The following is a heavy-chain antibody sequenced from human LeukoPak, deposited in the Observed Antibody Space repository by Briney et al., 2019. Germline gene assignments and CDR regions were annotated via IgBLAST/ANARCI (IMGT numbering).Heavy chain of an antibody. J-gene: IGHJ5*02. V-gene: IGHV4-30-4*01. D-gene: IGHD3-22*01. CDR2: MYYSGST. Sequence: SETLSLTCTVSGGSISSGYYYWSWIRQPPGKGLEWIAYMYYSGSTYYNPSLKSRVTMSADTSKNQLSLKLSSVTAADTAVYYCARPYYYDSRIDPWGQGILVTVSS. CDR1: GGSISSGYYY. CDR3: ARPYYYDSRIDP.